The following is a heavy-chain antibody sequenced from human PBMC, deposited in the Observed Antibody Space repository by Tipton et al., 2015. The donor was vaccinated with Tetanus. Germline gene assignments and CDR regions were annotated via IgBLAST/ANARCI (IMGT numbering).Heavy chain of an antibody. Sequence: LRLSCTVSGGSISSYYWSWIRQTPGKGLEWIGDISHSGTTAYNPSLKSRVSMSVDASNNQFSLMLSSVTAADTGIYYCARDITVYGVDAWGQGTTVTVSS. CDR3: ARDITVYGVDA. CDR1: GGSISSYY. V-gene: IGHV4-34*01. CDR2: ISHSGTT. J-gene: IGHJ6*02. D-gene: IGHD3-3*01.